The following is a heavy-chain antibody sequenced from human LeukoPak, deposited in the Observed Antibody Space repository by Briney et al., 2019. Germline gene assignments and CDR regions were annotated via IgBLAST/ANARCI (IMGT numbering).Heavy chain of an antibody. V-gene: IGHV3-30-3*01. CDR2: ISYDGSNK. D-gene: IGHD1/OR15-1a*01. CDR3: ARDWIEQNAFDI. J-gene: IGHJ3*02. Sequence: PGGSLRLSCAASGFTFSSYAMHWVRQAPGKGLEWVAVISYDGSNKYYADSVKGRFTISRDNSKNTLYLQMNSLRAEDTAVYYCARDWIEQNAFDIWGQGTMVTVSS. CDR1: GFTFSSYA.